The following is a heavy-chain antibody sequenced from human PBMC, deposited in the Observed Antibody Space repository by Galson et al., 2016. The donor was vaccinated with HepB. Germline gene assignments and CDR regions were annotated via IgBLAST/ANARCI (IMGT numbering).Heavy chain of an antibody. Sequence: LRLSCAASGFTFSSYGMHWVRQAPGKGLEWVAVISIDGTKTYYADSVKGRFTISRDSSRNTLSLHLNSLRVEDTAVYYCAKWGRGWYHFDIWSQGTLVSVSS. V-gene: IGHV3-30*04. CDR3: AKWGRGWYHFDI. J-gene: IGHJ4*02. D-gene: IGHD6-19*01. CDR2: ISIDGTKT. CDR1: GFTFSSYG.